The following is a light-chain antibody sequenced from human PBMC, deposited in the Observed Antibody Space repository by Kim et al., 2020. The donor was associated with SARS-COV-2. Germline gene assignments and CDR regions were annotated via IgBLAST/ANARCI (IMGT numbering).Light chain of an antibody. V-gene: IGLV3-19*01. CDR1: NLRHYY. CDR3: NSRDSSGNPA. CDR2: DKN. Sequence: SSELTQDPAVSVALGQTVRITCQGVNLRHYYASWYQKKPGQAPVLVVYDKNIRPSGIPDRFSGSDSGNTASLTITGAQAEDEADYYCNSRDSSGNPAFGGGTQLTVL. J-gene: IGLJ3*02.